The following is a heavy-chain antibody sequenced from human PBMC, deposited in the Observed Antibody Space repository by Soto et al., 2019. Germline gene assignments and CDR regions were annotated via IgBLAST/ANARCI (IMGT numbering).Heavy chain of an antibody. CDR2: ISGSSSTM. J-gene: IGHJ4*02. Sequence: GGSLRLSCVTSGFTFSSYAMNWVRQAPGRGLEWVSYISGSSSTMYYADSVKGRFTISRDNAKSSLYLQMSSLRAEDTAIYYCAREIGYSSGRPNFDYWGQGALVTVSS. D-gene: IGHD6-19*01. CDR1: GFTFSSYA. V-gene: IGHV3-48*01. CDR3: AREIGYSSGRPNFDY.